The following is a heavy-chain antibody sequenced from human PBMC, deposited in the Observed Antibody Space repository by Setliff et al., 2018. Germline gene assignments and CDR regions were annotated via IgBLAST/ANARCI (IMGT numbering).Heavy chain of an antibody. J-gene: IGHJ6*02. D-gene: IGHD6-13*01. V-gene: IGHV4-39*01. CDR2: IYYSGST. CDR3: ARRGMSSSYFYGMDV. CDR1: GGSISSSSYY. Sequence: SETLSLTCTVSGGSISSSSYYWGWIRQPPGKGLEWIGSIYYSGSTYYNPSLKSRVTISVDTSKNQFSLKLSSVTAADTAVYYCARRGMSSSYFYGMDVWGQGTTVTVSS.